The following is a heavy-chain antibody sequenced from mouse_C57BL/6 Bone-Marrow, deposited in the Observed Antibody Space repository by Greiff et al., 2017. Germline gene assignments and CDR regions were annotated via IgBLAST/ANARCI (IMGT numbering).Heavy chain of an antibody. Sequence: VQLQQSGAELVKPGASVKLSCKASGYTFTSYWMHWVKQRPGRGLEWIGMIDPNGGGTKYNDKFKSKATLTIDKPSSTAYMQLSSLTSEDSAVYYCARASTRVWEAYCGQGTVVTVSA. J-gene: IGHJ3*01. D-gene: IGHD1-1*01. CDR2: IDPNGGGT. CDR3: ARASTRVWEAY. CDR1: GYTFTSYW. V-gene: IGHV1-72*01.